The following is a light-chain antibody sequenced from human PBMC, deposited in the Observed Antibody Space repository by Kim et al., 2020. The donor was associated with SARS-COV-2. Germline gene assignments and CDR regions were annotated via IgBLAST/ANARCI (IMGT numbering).Light chain of an antibody. J-gene: IGLJ1*01. CDR2: SNN. CDR1: SSNIGSNY. V-gene: IGLV1-47*02. CDR3: AAWDDSLSAPYV. Sequence: ELTQPPSASGTPGQRVTISCSGSSSNIGSNYVYWYQQLPGTAPKLLIYSNNQRPSGVPDRFSGSKSGTSASLAISGLRSEDEADYYCAAWDDSLSAPYVFGTGTKVTVL.